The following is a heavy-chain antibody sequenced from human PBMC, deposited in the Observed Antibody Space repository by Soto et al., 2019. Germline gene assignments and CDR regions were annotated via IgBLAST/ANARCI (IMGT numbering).Heavy chain of an antibody. V-gene: IGHV4-34*01. CDR3: ASRRGLCSSTSCYRYYYGMDV. Sequence: SETLSLTCAVYGGSFSGYYWSWIRQPPGKGLEWIGEINHSGSTNYNPSLKSRVTISVDTSKNQFSLKLSSVTAADAAVYYCASRRGLCSSTSCYRYYYGMDVWGQGTTVTVSS. CDR1: GGSFSGYY. J-gene: IGHJ6*02. D-gene: IGHD2-2*02. CDR2: INHSGST.